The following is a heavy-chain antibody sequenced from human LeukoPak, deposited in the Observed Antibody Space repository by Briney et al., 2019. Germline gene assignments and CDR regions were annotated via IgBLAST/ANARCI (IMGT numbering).Heavy chain of an antibody. CDR3: ARWYSSSSPAPRGYYYYYYMDV. CDR2: IYTSGST. J-gene: IGHJ6*03. Sequence: SQTLSLTCTVSGGSISSGSYYWSWIRQPAGKGLEWIGRIYTSGSTNYNPSLKSRVTISVGTSKNQFSLKLSSVTAADTAVYHCARWYSSSSPAPRGYYYYYYMDVWGKGTTVTVSS. CDR1: GGSISSGSYY. V-gene: IGHV4-61*02. D-gene: IGHD6-6*01.